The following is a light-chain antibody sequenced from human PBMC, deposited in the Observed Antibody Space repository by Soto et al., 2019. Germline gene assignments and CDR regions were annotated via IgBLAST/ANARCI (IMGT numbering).Light chain of an antibody. V-gene: IGLV2-23*02. CDR3: CSFAGSNPFPYV. J-gene: IGLJ1*01. CDR1: ISDVGSHNL. Sequence: QSAVSQPSSLSGSPGQSITIACTGTISDVGSHNLVSWYQQHPDKAPKLIIYEVNERPSGVSSRFSGSKSGNTASLTVSGLQPDDEADYHCCSFAGSNPFPYVFGTGTKVTVL. CDR2: EVN.